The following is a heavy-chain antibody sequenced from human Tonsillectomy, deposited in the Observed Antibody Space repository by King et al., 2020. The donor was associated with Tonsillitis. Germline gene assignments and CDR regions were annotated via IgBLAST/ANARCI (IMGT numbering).Heavy chain of an antibody. V-gene: IGHV3-33*08. J-gene: IGHJ6*03. Sequence: VQLVESGGGVVQPGRSLSLSCRASGFTFSSFGMHWVRQAPGKGLEWVAFIWYDGRDQYFADSVKGRFTVSRDDSKNTLNLQMNSLRAEDTAVYYCAGDGHFWVVNNYYYYMDVWGKGTTVTVSS. D-gene: IGHD3-3*02. CDR2: IWYDGRDQ. CDR3: AGDGHFWVVNNYYYYMDV. CDR1: GFTFSSFG.